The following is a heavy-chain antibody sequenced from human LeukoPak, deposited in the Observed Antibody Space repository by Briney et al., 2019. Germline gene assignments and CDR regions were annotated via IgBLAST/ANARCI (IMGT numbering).Heavy chain of an antibody. J-gene: IGHJ3*02. CDR1: GYNFNNFI. D-gene: IGHD3-16*01. V-gene: IGHV1-18*01. Sequence: ASVKVSRKASGYNFNNFIITWVRQAPGQGLEWMGWISAYNGNTNNAQKFQGRVTMTTDTSTSTAYMELRSLRSDDTAVYYCARVLRLGELLIRYAFAIWGQGTMVSVSS. CDR3: ARVLRLGELLIRYAFAI. CDR2: ISAYNGNT.